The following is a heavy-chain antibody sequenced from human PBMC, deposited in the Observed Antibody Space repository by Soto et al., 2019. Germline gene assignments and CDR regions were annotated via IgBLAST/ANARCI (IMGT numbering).Heavy chain of an antibody. D-gene: IGHD3-22*01. CDR2: FDPEDGET. CDR3: ATLLYYYDSSGYYPKYPDY. CDR1: GYTLTELS. Sequence: EASVKVSCKVSGYTLTELSMHWVRQAPGKGLEWMGGFDPEDGETIYAQKFQGRVTMTEDTSTDPAYMELSSLRSEDTAVYYCATLLYYYDSSGYYPKYPDYWGQGTLVTVSS. J-gene: IGHJ4*02. V-gene: IGHV1-24*01.